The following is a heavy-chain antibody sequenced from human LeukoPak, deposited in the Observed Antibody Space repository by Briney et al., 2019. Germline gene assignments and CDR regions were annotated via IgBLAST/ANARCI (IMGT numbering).Heavy chain of an antibody. D-gene: IGHD2/OR15-2a*01. CDR2: FYGANNT. J-gene: IGHJ6*02. CDR1: GFTFSSYS. CDR3: ARTYFYYYGMDV. V-gene: IGHV3-66*01. Sequence: PGGSLRLSCAASGFTFSSYSMNWVRQAPGKGLEWVSVFYGANNTYYADSVKGRFTISRDNSKNTLYLQMNSLRAEDTAVYYCARTYFYYYGMDVWGQGTAVTVSS.